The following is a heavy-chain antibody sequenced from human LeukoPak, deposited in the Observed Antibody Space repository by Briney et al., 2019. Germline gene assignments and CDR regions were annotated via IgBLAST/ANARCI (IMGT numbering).Heavy chain of an antibody. CDR3: ASQDGGIVGATRPFDY. V-gene: IGHV4-39*07. CDR1: GGSISSSSYY. D-gene: IGHD1-26*01. CDR2: IYYSGST. Sequence: PSETLSLTCTVSGGSISSSSYYWGWIRQPPGKGLEWIGSIYYSGSTYYNPSLKSRVTISVDTSKNQFSLKLSSVTAADTAVYYCASQDGGIVGATRPFDYWGQGTLVTVSS. J-gene: IGHJ4*02.